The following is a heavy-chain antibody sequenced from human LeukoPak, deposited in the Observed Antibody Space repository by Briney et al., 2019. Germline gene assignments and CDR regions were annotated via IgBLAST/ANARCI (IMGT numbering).Heavy chain of an antibody. CDR2: IYTSGST. J-gene: IGHJ3*02. V-gene: IGHV4-61*02. Sequence: SQTPSLTCTVSGGSISSGSYYWSWIRQPAGKGLEWIVRIYTSGSTNYNPSLKSRVTISVDTSKNQFPMKLSSVTAADTAVYYCARARRDAFDIWGQGTMVTVSS. CDR1: GGSISSGSYY. CDR3: ARARRDAFDI.